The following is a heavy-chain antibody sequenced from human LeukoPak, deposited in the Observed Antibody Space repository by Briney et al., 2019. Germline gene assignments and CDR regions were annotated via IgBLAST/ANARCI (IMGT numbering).Heavy chain of an antibody. D-gene: IGHD6-19*01. Sequence: ASVKVSCKPSVYTYTSYYMHWARQAPGQGLEWMGIINPSGGSTSYAQKFQGRVTMTRDMSTSTVYMELSSLRAEDTAVYYCARGGVGGIAVAGHPLDYWGQGTLVTVSS. CDR3: ARGGVGGIAVAGHPLDY. CDR1: VYTYTSYY. CDR2: INPSGGST. J-gene: IGHJ4*02. V-gene: IGHV1-46*01.